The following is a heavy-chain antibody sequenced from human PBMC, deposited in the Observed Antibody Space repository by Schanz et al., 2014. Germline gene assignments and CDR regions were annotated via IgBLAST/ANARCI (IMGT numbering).Heavy chain of an antibody. CDR3: ARDRPSGYALDF. D-gene: IGHD5-12*01. J-gene: IGHJ4*02. CDR1: GFTFSCYG. V-gene: IGHV3-30*03. Sequence: QVQLVESGGGVVQPGRSLRLSCAVSGFTFSCYGMHWVRQAPGKGLEWVALISYDGSNKHYADSVKGRFTISRDNSKKTLYVQMNSLRAEDTAVYYCARDRPSGYALDFWGQGTLVTVSS. CDR2: ISYDGSNK.